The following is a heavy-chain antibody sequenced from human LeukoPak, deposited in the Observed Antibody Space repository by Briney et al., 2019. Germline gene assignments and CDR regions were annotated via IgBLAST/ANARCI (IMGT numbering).Heavy chain of an antibody. CDR1: GFAFSTYS. CDR3: ALEKRQWLIRGEYNWFDP. CDR2: ISSSNSSI. Sequence: GGSLRLSCAASGFAFSTYSMNWVRQAPGKVLEWVSYISSSNSSIYYADSVKGRFTISRDNAKNSLYLQMNSVRAEDTAVYYCALEKRQWLIRGEYNWFDPWGQGTLVTVSS. D-gene: IGHD6-19*01. V-gene: IGHV3-48*01. J-gene: IGHJ5*02.